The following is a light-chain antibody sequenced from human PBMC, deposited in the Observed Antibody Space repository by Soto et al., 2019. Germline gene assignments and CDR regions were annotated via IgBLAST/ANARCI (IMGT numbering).Light chain of an antibody. CDR2: EVS. Sequence: QSVLTQPPSASGSPGQSVTISCTGTSSDVGGYNYVSWYQQHPGKAPKLMIYEVSKRPSGVPDRFSGSKSGNTASLTVSGLQAEDEADYYCSPYAGSNNFAVFGGGTKLTVL. CDR3: SPYAGSNNFAV. J-gene: IGLJ3*02. CDR1: SSDVGGYNY. V-gene: IGLV2-8*01.